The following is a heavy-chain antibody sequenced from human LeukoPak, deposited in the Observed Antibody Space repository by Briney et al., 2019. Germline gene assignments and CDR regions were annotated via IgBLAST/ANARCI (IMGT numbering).Heavy chain of an antibody. CDR3: AGDFDWLFGFDY. J-gene: IGHJ4*02. Sequence: GGSLRLSCAASGFTFSSYWMSWVRQAPGKGLEWVANIKKDGTEKKYVDSVKGRFTISRDNAKNTLYLQMNSLRAEDTAVYYCAGDFDWLFGFDYWGQGTLVTVSS. V-gene: IGHV3-7*03. CDR1: GFTFSSYW. D-gene: IGHD3-9*01. CDR2: IKKDGTEK.